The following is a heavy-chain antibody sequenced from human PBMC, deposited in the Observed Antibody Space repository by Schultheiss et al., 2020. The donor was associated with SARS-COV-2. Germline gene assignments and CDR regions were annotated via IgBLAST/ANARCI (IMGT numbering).Heavy chain of an antibody. J-gene: IGHJ6*02. V-gene: IGHV3-33*01. D-gene: IGHD6-13*01. Sequence: GESLKISCAASGFTFSSYGMHWVRQAPGKGLEWVAVIWYDGSNKYYADSVKGRFTISRDNAKNTLYLQMNSLRAEDTAVYYCARASPVWSGLSSWFPKYYYYGMDVWGQGTTVTVSS. CDR2: IWYDGSNK. CDR1: GFTFSSYG. CDR3: ARASPVWSGLSSWFPKYYYYGMDV.